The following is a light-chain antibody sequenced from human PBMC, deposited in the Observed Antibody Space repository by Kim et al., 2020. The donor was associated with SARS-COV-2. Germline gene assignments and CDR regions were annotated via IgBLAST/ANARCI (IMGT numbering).Light chain of an antibody. J-gene: IGKJ5*01. CDR3: LQHNTYPIT. V-gene: IGKV1-17*01. CDR2: GAS. Sequence: GSVGDRVTITCRASQDMRNDLGWYQQNPGRAPKRLIYGASSLQSGVPSRFSGSGAGTEFTLTISSLQPEDFATYFCLQHNTYPITFGQGTRLEIK. CDR1: QDMRND.